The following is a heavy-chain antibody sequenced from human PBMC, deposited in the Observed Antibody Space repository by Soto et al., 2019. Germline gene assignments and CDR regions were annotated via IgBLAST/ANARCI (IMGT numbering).Heavy chain of an antibody. J-gene: IGHJ4*02. Sequence: QVQLVQSGAEMKKPGASVRVSCKASGYTFTAYGITWVRQAPGQGLEYMGWISTHNGKTNYAQKVQGRVTLTTDKSTSTACMDLRALTSDDTAVYYCARGVAVAAVYYFDYWGQGTLVTVSS. CDR3: ARGVAVAAVYYFDY. D-gene: IGHD6-19*01. CDR1: GYTFTAYG. V-gene: IGHV1-18*04. CDR2: ISTHNGKT.